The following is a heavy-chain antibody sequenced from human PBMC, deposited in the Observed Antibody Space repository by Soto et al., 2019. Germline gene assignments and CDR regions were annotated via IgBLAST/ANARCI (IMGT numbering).Heavy chain of an antibody. CDR2: INHSGST. D-gene: IGHD5-18*01. CDR1: GGSFSGYY. V-gene: IGHV4-34*01. CDR3: ARPRGYSYGILPRYFDY. J-gene: IGHJ4*02. Sequence: SETLSLTCAVYGGSFSGYYWSWIRQPPGKGLEWIGEINHSGSTNYNPSLKSRVTISVDTSKNQFSLKLSSVTAADTAVYYCARPRGYSYGILPRYFDYWGQGTLVTVSS.